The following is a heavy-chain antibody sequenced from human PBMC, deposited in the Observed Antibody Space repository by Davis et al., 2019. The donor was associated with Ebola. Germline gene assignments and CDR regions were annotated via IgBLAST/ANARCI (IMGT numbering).Heavy chain of an antibody. J-gene: IGHJ4*02. Sequence: GESLKISCAASGFTFSSYGMHWVRQAPGKGLEWVAVIWYDGSNKYYADSVKGRFTISRDNSKNTLYLQMNSLRAEDTAVYYCAKDHLVGVVVAAGDWGQGTLVTVSS. D-gene: IGHD2-15*01. V-gene: IGHV3-30*02. CDR1: GFTFSSYG. CDR3: AKDHLVGVVVAAGD. CDR2: IWYDGSNK.